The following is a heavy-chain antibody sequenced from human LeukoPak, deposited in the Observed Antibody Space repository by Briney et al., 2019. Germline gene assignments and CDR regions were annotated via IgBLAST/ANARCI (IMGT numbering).Heavy chain of an antibody. V-gene: IGHV1-2*02. D-gene: IGHD3-16*01. CDR3: VRENWYYDH. CDR2: IYPPTGGT. CDR1: GYTFTAYH. Sequence: ASVKVSCKTSGYTFTAYHMHWVRQAPGQGLEFVGWIYPPTGGTVLAGKFQGRVTMTRDTSIAAAYMELSGLTFDDTAVYYCVRENWYYDHWGQGTLVTDSS. J-gene: IGHJ4*02.